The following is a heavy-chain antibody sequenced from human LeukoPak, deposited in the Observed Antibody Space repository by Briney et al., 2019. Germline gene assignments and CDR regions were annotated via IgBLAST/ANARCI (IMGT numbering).Heavy chain of an antibody. V-gene: IGHV3-30-3*01. CDR1: GLTFRTYA. Sequence: GRSLTLSCAASGLTFRTYAMQWVRQPPRKGLEWVAVVSHYGSNTYCADSVKGRFNISRDNSNNPLYLQMNSLRAEDTAVYYCARDRDPIIAVAGTLDYWGEGTLVTVPS. J-gene: IGHJ4*02. CDR2: VSHYGSNT. CDR3: ARDRDPIIAVAGTLDY. D-gene: IGHD6-19*01.